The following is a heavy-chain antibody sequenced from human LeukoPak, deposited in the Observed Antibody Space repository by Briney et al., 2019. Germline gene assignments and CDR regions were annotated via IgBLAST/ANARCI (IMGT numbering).Heavy chain of an antibody. D-gene: IGHD5-12*01. Sequence: ASVKVSCKASGYTFTSYDINWVRQATGQGLEWMGWMNPNSGNTGYAQKFQGRVTITRNTSISTAYMELSSLKSEDTAVYYRARGRMVANRYWGQGTLVTVSS. V-gene: IGHV1-8*03. CDR2: MNPNSGNT. CDR3: ARGRMVANRY. CDR1: GYTFTSYD. J-gene: IGHJ4*02.